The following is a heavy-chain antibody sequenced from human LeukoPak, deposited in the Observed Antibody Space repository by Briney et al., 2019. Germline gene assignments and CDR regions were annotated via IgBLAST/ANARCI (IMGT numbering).Heavy chain of an antibody. CDR2: IWFDVNNR. Sequence: PGGSLGLSCAASGFNFNDYAMYWVRQAPGKGLEGVVGIWFDVNNRYYTDSVKGRFTISRDSSNNTLYLQMNSLRAEDTAVYYCAKIHRILGAWGAFDIWGQGTMVSDSS. J-gene: IGHJ3*02. V-gene: IGHV3-33*06. CDR3: AKIHRILGAWGAFDI. D-gene: IGHD1-26*01. CDR1: GFNFNDYA.